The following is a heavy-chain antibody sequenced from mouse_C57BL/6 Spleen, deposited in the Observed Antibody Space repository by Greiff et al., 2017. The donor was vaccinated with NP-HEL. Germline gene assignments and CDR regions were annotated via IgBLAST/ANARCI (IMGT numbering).Heavy chain of an antibody. CDR3: ARGGSSYVGFAY. Sequence: EVKVVESGGGLVKPGGSLKLSCAASGFTFSSYAMSWVRQTPEKRLEWVATISDGGSYTYYPDNVKGRFTISRDNAKNNLYLQMSHLKSEDTAMYYCARGGSSYVGFAYWGQGTLVTVSA. D-gene: IGHD1-1*01. V-gene: IGHV5-4*03. CDR1: GFTFSSYA. CDR2: ISDGGSYT. J-gene: IGHJ3*01.